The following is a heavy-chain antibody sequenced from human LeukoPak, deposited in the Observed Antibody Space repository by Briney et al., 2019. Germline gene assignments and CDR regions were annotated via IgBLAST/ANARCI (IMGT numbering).Heavy chain of an antibody. J-gene: IGHJ4*02. D-gene: IGHD5-12*01. CDR3: AKCGNSGCHLIDY. Sequence: GGSLRLSCAASGFTFSTNAMSWGRQAPGKGLEWVSAISGRTGSTYYSDSVKGRFTISRDNSKSTLYLQMDSLRAEDTAVYYCAKCGNSGCHLIDYWGQGTLVTVSS. CDR2: ISGRTGST. CDR1: GFTFSTNA. V-gene: IGHV3-23*01.